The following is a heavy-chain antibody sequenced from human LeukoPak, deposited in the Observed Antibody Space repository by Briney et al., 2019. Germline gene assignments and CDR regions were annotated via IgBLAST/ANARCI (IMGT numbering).Heavy chain of an antibody. CDR2: IRGKAYGGTT. CDR1: GFTFGDYA. V-gene: IGHV3-49*03. J-gene: IGHJ4*02. CDR3: SGDLKSDFDY. Sequence: GGSLRLSCTASGFTFGDYAMSWFRQAPGKGLEWVGFIRGKAYGGTTEYAASVKGRFTISRDDSKSIAYLQMNGLKTEDTAVYYCSGDLKSDFDYWGQGTLVTVSS. D-gene: IGHD4-17*01.